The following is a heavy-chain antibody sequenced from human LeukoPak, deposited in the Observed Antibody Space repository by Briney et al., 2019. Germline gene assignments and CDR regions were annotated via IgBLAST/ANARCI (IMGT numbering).Heavy chain of an antibody. V-gene: IGHV3-66*02. CDR3: GRFRANWGLAF. CDR1: GFTVSDSY. CDR2: ICAGGDT. J-gene: IGHJ1*01. D-gene: IGHD7-27*01. Sequence: GGSLRLSCAGSGFTVSDSYMTWIRQAPGKGLEWVSVICAGGDTYYADSVKGRFTLSRDNSKNTLNLQMNSLRPEDTAVYYCGRFRANWGLAFWGRGTLVTVSS.